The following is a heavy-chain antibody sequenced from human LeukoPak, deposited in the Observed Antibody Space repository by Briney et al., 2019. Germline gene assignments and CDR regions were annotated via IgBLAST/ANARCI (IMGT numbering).Heavy chain of an antibody. CDR3: ARGRWDYTVTTLYYFDS. CDR2: IIPIFGTA. D-gene: IGHD4-11*01. J-gene: IGHJ4*02. CDR1: GGTFSSYA. Sequence: SVKVSCKASGGTFSSYAISWVRQAPGQGLEWMGGIIPIFGTANYAQKFQGRVTITADESTSTAYMELSSLRSEDAAMYYCARGRWDYTVTTLYYFDSWGQGTLVTVSS. V-gene: IGHV1-69*13.